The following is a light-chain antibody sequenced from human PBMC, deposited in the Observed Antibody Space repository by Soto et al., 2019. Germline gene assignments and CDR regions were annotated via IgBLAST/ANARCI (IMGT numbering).Light chain of an antibody. V-gene: IGLV2-14*03. CDR2: DVS. Sequence: QSVLAQPASVSGSPGQSITISCSGTRDYVGGYDYVSWYQQHPGQAPKVIIYDVSHRPSGVSSRFSASKSGNTASLTISGLQAEDEADYYCSSYTTDSTRVFGTGNKVTVL. J-gene: IGLJ1*01. CDR1: RDYVGGYDY. CDR3: SSYTTDSTRV.